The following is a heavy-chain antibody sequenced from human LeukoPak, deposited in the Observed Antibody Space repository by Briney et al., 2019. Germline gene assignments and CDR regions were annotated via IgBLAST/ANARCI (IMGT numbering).Heavy chain of an antibody. CDR2: IHNSGRT. Sequence: PSETLALTCSVAGGSVSSYYWSWIRQSPGKGLEWIGYIHNSGRTNYNPSLKSRVTGFVDTSKNQVSLRLSSVTAADTAVYYCARHGTISSESYFDYWGQGALVTVSS. V-gene: IGHV4-59*08. D-gene: IGHD1-14*01. J-gene: IGHJ4*02. CDR1: GGSVSSYY. CDR3: ARHGTISSESYFDY.